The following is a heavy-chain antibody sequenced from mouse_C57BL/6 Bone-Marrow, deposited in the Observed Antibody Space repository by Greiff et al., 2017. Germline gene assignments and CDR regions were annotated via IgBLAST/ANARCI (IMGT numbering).Heavy chain of an antibody. Sequence: DVKLVESGGGLVQPKGSLKLSCAASGFSFNTYAMNWVRQAPGKGLEWVARIRSKSNNYATYYADSVKDRFTISRDDSESMLYLQMNNLKTEDTAMYYCVSSRAWFAYWGQGTLVTVSA. CDR2: IRSKSNNYAT. CDR3: VSSRAWFAY. CDR1: GFSFNTYA. J-gene: IGHJ3*01. V-gene: IGHV10-1*01.